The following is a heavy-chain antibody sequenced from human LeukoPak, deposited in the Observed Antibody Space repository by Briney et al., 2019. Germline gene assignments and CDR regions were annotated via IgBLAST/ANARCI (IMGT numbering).Heavy chain of an antibody. CDR3: ARSLYSSSSHFDY. J-gene: IGHJ4*02. CDR2: INPNSGGT. D-gene: IGHD6-6*01. V-gene: IGHV1-2*02. CDR1: GYTFTGYY. Sequence: ASVKVSCKACGYTFTGYYMHWARQAPGQGLEWMGWINPNSGGTNYAQKFQGRVTMTRDTSISTAYMELSRLRSDDTAVYYCARSLYSSSSHFDYWGQGTLVTVSS.